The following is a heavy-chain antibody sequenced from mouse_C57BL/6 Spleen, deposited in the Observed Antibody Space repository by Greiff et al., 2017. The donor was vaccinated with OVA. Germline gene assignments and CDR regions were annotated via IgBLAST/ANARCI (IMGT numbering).Heavy chain of an antibody. D-gene: IGHD1-1*01. Sequence: QVQLQQPGAELVKPGASVKLSCTASGYPFTSYWMQWVKQRPGPGLAWIGEIDPSDSNTNNKQKIKGKARLTVDTSSSTAYMQLSSQTSEDSAVYYCARREFITTVEAPVDDWGQGTTLTVSA. CDR1: GYPFTSYW. CDR3: ARREFITTVEAPVDD. V-gene: IGHV1-50*01. J-gene: IGHJ2*01. CDR2: IDPSDSNT.